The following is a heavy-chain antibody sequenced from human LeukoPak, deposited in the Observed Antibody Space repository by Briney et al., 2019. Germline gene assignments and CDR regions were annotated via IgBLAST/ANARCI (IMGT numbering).Heavy chain of an antibody. Sequence: ASVKVSCKASGYTFTGYYIHWVRQAPGQGLEWMGWINPNSGSTNYAQKFQGRVTMARDTSISTAYMEMSTLRSDDTAVYYCARSMADYYGSPMPGGAYWGQGTLVTVSS. CDR1: GYTFTGYY. CDR3: ARSMADYYGSPMPGGAY. J-gene: IGHJ4*02. D-gene: IGHD3-10*01. V-gene: IGHV1-2*02. CDR2: INPNSGST.